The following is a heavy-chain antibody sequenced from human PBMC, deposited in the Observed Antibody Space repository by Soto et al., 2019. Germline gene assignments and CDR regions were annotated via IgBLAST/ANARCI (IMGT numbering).Heavy chain of an antibody. D-gene: IGHD3-10*01. Sequence: PSETLSLTCTVSGGSISSSSYYWGWIRQPPGKGLEWIGSIYYSGSTYYNPSLKSRVTISVDTSKNQFSLKLSSVTAADTAVYYCARGRGVFSWGQGTLVTVSS. J-gene: IGHJ5*02. CDR2: IYYSGST. CDR1: GGSISSSSYY. CDR3: ARGRGVFS. V-gene: IGHV4-39*07.